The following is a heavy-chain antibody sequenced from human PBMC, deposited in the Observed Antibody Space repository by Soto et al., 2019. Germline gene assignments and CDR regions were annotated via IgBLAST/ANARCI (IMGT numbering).Heavy chain of an antibody. Sequence: LGESLKISCKASGYTYTNYWLGWVRQMPGKGLEWMGILYPGDSDTRYSPSFEGQVTISADKSITTAYLQWSSLRASDTAMYYCARLHSGTARPDYWGQGTQVTVSS. CDR1: GYTYTNYW. D-gene: IGHD6-19*01. J-gene: IGHJ4*02. CDR2: LYPGDSDT. CDR3: ARLHSGTARPDY. V-gene: IGHV5-51*01.